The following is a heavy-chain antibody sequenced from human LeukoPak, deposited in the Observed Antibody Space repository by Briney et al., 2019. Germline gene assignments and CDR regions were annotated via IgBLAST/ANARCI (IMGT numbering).Heavy chain of an antibody. J-gene: IGHJ4*02. CDR3: ARLNWPRHRSFDY. Sequence: GGSLRLSCAASGFTFSDYYMSWIRQAPGKGLEWVSYISSSGSTLYSAASVKGRFTISSDNHKNSLYLQMNSLRAEDTAVYYCARLNWPRHRSFDYGGEGTLLTVSS. CDR2: ISSSGSTL. V-gene: IGHV3-11*01. D-gene: IGHD1-1*01. CDR1: GFTFSDYY.